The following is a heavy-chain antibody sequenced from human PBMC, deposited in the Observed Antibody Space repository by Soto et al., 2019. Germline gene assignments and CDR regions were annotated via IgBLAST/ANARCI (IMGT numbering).Heavy chain of an antibody. V-gene: IGHV1-18*01. CDR3: ARDAGYYYGSGSYYTYYGTDV. J-gene: IGHJ6*02. CDR2: ISAYNGNT. CDR1: GYTFTSYG. D-gene: IGHD3-10*01. Sequence: QVQLVQSGAEVKKPGASVKVSCKASGYTFTSYGISWVRQAPGQGLEWMGWISAYNGNTNYAQKLQGRVNITTDTSSSTAYMELRSLRSDDTAVYYCARDAGYYYGSGSYYTYYGTDVWGQGTTVTVSS.